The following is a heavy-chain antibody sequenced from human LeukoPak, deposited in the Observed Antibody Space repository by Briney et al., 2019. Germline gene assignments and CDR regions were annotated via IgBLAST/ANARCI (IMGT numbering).Heavy chain of an antibody. CDR2: ISSSSSYI. V-gene: IGHV3-21*01. CDR3: ARATWDPNYYYYMDV. D-gene: IGHD1-26*01. Sequence: GGSLRLSCAASGFTFDDYGMSWVRQAPGKGLEWVSSISSSSSYIYYADSVKGRFTISRDNAKNSLFLQMNSLRAADTAVYFCARATWDPNYYYYMDVWGKGTTVTVSS. J-gene: IGHJ6*03. CDR1: GFTFDDYG.